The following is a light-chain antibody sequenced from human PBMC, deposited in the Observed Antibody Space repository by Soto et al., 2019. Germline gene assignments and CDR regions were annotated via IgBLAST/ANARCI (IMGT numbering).Light chain of an antibody. CDR2: DAS. J-gene: IGKJ5*01. CDR3: QQRSNWPPLIT. CDR1: QSVSSY. V-gene: IGKV3-11*01. Sequence: EIVLTQSPATLSLSPGERATLSCRASQSVSSYLAWYQQKPGQAPSLLIYDASNRATGIPARFSGSGSGTDFTLTISSLEPEDFAVYYCQQRSNWPPLITFGQGTRLEIK.